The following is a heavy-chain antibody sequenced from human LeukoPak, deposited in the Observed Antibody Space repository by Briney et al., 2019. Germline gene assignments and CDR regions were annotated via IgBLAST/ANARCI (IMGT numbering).Heavy chain of an antibody. Sequence: SETLSLTCTVSGGSIGSTTYYWAWIRQPPGKGLEWIGSIYYSGSTYYNPSLKSRVTISVDTSKNQFSLKLSSVTAADTAVYYCARDDPTGGPYNWFDPWGQGTLVTVSS. D-gene: IGHD3-16*01. CDR2: IYYSGST. CDR3: ARDDPTGGPYNWFDP. V-gene: IGHV4-39*07. CDR1: GGSIGSTTYY. J-gene: IGHJ5*02.